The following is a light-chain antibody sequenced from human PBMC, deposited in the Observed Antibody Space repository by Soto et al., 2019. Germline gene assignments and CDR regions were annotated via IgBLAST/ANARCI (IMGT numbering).Light chain of an antibody. V-gene: IGLV2-14*01. J-gene: IGLJ1*01. Sequence: QSVLTQPASVSGSPGQSITISCTGTSSDVGGYNYVSWYQQHPGKAPKLMIYEVTNRPSGVSNRFSGSKSDNTASLTISGLQAEDEADYYCSSYTITNTFVFGTGTKVTGL. CDR2: EVT. CDR3: SSYTITNTFV. CDR1: SSDVGGYNY.